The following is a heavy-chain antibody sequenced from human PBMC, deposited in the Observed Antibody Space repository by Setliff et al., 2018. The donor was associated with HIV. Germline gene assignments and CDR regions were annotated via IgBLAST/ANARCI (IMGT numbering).Heavy chain of an antibody. V-gene: IGHV4-61*09. J-gene: IGHJ4*02. Sequence: TLSLTCTVSGGSISSGSYYWSWIRQPAGKGLEWIGHIYTSGSTNYNPSLKSRVTISVDTSKNQFSLKLSSVTAADTAVYYWAIVRATVTSYYFDYWGQGTLVTVSS. D-gene: IGHD4-17*01. CDR3: AIVRATVTSYYFDY. CDR1: GGSISSGSYY. CDR2: IYTSGST.